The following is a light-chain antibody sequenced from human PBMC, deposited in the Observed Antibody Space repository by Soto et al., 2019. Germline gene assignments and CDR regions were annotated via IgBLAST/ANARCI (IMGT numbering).Light chain of an antibody. J-gene: IGKJ1*01. CDR3: QQHNSYPCT. CDR1: QRISSC. CDR2: EAS. V-gene: IGKV1-5*03. Sequence: DIQMTQSPSTLSASVGDRVTITCRASQRISSCLAWYQQKPGKAPNLLIYEASSLESGVPSRFSGSGSGTEFTLTISSLQPEDFATYYCQQHNSYPCTFGQGTKVEIK.